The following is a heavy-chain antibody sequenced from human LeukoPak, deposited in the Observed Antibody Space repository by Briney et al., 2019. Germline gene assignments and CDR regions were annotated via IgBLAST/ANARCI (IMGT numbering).Heavy chain of an antibody. D-gene: IGHD6-13*01. CDR2: ISSSSRYI. CDR1: GFTFSSYS. J-gene: IGHJ4*02. CDR3: ARDGIAAAGTPLDY. V-gene: IGHV3-21*01. Sequence: PGGSLRLSCAASGFTFSSYSMNWVRQAPGKGLEWVSSISSSSRYIYYTDSVKGRFTISRDNAKNSLYLQMNSLRAEDTAVYYCARDGIAAAGTPLDYWGQGTLVTVSS.